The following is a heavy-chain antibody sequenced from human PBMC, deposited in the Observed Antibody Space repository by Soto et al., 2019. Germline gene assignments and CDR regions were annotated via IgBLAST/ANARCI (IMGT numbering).Heavy chain of an antibody. J-gene: IGHJ4*02. Sequence: ASVKVSFTASGYTFTSYAMHWVRQAPGQRLEWMGWINAGNGNTKYSQKFQGRVTITRDTSASTAYMELSGLRSEDTAVYYCASTVDGRQQLFDWGQGTLVTVSS. CDR3: ASTVDGRQQLFD. V-gene: IGHV1-3*01. D-gene: IGHD6-13*01. CDR2: INAGNGNT. CDR1: GYTFTSYA.